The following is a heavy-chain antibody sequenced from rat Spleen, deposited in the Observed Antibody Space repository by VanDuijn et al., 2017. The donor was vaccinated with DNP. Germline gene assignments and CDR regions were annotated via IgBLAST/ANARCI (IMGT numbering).Heavy chain of an antibody. D-gene: IGHD1-6*01. V-gene: IGHV5-20*01. CDR1: GFSFSDYY. CDR3: ATDVYYGLHAMDA. CDR2: ISYDGSRT. J-gene: IGHJ4*01. Sequence: EVQLVESGGGLVQPGRSLKLSCAASGFSFSDYYMAWVRQAPTKGLEWVAHISYDGSRTYYRDSVKGRFTFSRDNAKSTLYLQMDSLRSEDTATYYCATDVYYGLHAMDAWGQGTSVTVSS.